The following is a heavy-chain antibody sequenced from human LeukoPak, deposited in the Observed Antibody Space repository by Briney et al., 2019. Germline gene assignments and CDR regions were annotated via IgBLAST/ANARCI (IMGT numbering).Heavy chain of an antibody. V-gene: IGHV3-30*18. CDR1: GFTFSSYG. J-gene: IGHJ4*02. CDR2: ISYDGSNK. CDR3: VKDQARVVVTGLGDY. Sequence: GRSLRLSCAASGFTFSSYGMHWVRQAPGKGLEWVAVISYDGSNKYYADSVKGRFTISRDNSKNTLYLQMNSLRAEDTAVYYCVKDQARVVVTGLGDYWGQGTLVTVSS. D-gene: IGHD2-21*01.